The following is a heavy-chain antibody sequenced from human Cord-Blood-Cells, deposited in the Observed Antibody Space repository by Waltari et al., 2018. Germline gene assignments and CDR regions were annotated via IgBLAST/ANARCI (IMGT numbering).Heavy chain of an antibody. CDR2: IYSGGST. Sequence: EVQLVESGGGLIQPVGSLRRSCAASGFTVSSNYMSWVRQAPGKGLEWVSVIYSGGSTYYADSVKGRFTISRDNSKNTLYLQMNSLRAEDTAVYYCARVGRSYYFDYWGQGTLVTVSS. V-gene: IGHV3-53*01. CDR3: ARVGRSYYFDY. D-gene: IGHD6-6*01. J-gene: IGHJ4*02. CDR1: GFTVSSNY.